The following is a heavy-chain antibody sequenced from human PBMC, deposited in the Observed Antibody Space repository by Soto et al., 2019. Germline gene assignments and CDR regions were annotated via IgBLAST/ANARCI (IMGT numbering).Heavy chain of an antibody. V-gene: IGHV4-31*03. Sequence: QVQLQESGPGLVKPSQTLSLTCTVSGGSISSGGYYWNWIRQHPGKGMEWTGNIYYSGSTYYNPSLKSRVTISVDTSKNQFSLRLSSVTAADTAVYYCARGGIAAPNPFDYWGQGTLVTVSS. CDR2: IYYSGST. CDR3: ARGGIAAPNPFDY. CDR1: GGSISSGGYY. D-gene: IGHD6-6*01. J-gene: IGHJ4*02.